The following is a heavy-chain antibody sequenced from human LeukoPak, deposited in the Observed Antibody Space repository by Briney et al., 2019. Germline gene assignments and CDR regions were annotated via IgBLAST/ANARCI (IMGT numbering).Heavy chain of an antibody. Sequence: PGGSLRLSCAASGFTVSSNYMSWVRQAPGKGLEWVSVIYSGGSTYYADSVKGRFTISRDNSKNTLYLQMNSLRAEDTAVYYCARHGLGGYSYYYYMDVWGKGTTVTVSS. J-gene: IGHJ6*03. CDR2: IYSGGST. CDR3: ARHGLGGYSYYYYMDV. CDR1: GFTVSSNY. V-gene: IGHV3-66*02. D-gene: IGHD5-18*01.